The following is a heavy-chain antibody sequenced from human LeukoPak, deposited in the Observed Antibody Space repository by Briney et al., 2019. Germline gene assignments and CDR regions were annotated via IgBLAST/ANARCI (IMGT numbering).Heavy chain of an antibody. J-gene: IGHJ3*02. CDR1: GGSISSYY. Sequence: SETLSLTCSVSGGSISSYYWSWIRQPPGKGLEWIGYIYYTGSTNYNPSLESRATISIDTSKKQLSLKLRSVTAADTAVYYCARDRRESSKPNDAFDIWGQGTTVTVSS. CDR2: IYYTGST. D-gene: IGHD4-11*01. CDR3: ARDRRESSKPNDAFDI. V-gene: IGHV4-59*01.